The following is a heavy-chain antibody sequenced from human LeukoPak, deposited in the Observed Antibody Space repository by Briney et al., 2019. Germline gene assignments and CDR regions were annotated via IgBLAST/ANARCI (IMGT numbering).Heavy chain of an antibody. CDR2: ISGSGGST. J-gene: IGHJ6*03. D-gene: IGHD1-14*01. Sequence: PGGSLRLSCAASGFTFSSYEMNWVRQAPGKGLEWVSVISGSGGSTYYADSVKGRFTISRDNSKNTLYLQMNSLRAEDTAVYYCAKGLTGNYYYYYYMDVWGKGTTVTVSS. CDR3: AKGLTGNYYYYYYMDV. CDR1: GFTFSSYE. V-gene: IGHV3-23*01.